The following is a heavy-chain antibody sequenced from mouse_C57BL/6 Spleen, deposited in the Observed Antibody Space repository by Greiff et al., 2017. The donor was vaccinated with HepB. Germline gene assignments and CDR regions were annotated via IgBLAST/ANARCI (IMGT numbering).Heavy chain of an antibody. D-gene: IGHD2-4*01. V-gene: IGHV1-15*01. CDR1: GYTFTDYE. J-gene: IGHJ1*03. CDR3: TREELRWYFDV. Sequence: VQLQQSGAELVRPGASVTLSCKASGYTFTDYEMHWVKQTPVHGLEWIGAIDPETGGTAYNQKFKGKAILTADKSSSTAYMELRSLTSEDSAVYYCTREELRWYFDVWGTGTTVTVSS. CDR2: IDPETGGT.